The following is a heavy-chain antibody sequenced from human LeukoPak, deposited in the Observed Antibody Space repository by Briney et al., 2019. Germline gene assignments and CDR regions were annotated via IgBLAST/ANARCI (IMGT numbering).Heavy chain of an antibody. J-gene: IGHJ4*02. D-gene: IGHD5-18*01. CDR1: GGSISSYY. CDR2: IYYSGST. Sequence: PSETLSLTCTVSGGSISSYYWGWIRQPPGKGLEWIGSIYYSGSTYYNPSLKSRVTISVDTSKNQFSLKLSSVTAADTAVYYCARRDTAMVFIPGIVVDWGQGTLVTVSS. CDR3: ARRDTAMVFIPGIVVD. V-gene: IGHV4-39*01.